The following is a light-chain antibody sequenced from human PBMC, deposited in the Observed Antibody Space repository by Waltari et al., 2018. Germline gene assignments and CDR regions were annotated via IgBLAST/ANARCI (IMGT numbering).Light chain of an antibody. CDR3: QQYNNWPLT. CDR2: GAS. J-gene: IGKJ4*01. V-gene: IGKV3-15*01. Sequence: EIVMTQSPATLSVSPGERATLSCRASQSVGSNLAWYQQKPGQAPRLLIYGASTRATGIPARFSGSGSGTEITLTISSLQSEDFAVYYCQQYNNWPLTFGGGTKVEIK. CDR1: QSVGSN.